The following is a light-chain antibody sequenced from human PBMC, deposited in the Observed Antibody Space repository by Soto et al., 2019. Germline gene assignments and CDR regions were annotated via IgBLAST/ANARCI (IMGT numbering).Light chain of an antibody. CDR3: QQRSNWPRT. J-gene: IGKJ1*01. Sequence: DIVLTQSPATLSLSPGERATLSCRASQSVSSYLAWYQQKPGQAPRLLIYDASNRATGIPARFSGSGSGTDFTLTISSLEPEDFSLYYCQQRSNWPRTFGQGTMVDIK. CDR2: DAS. V-gene: IGKV3-11*01. CDR1: QSVSSY.